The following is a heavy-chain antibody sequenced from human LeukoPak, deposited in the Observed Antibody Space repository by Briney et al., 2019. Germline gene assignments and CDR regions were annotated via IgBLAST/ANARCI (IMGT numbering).Heavy chain of an antibody. V-gene: IGHV4-39*02. J-gene: IGHJ4*02. Sequence: SETLSLTCTVSGGSISSSNYYWGWIRQPPGKGLEWIGSIYYSGSTYYNPSLKSRVTISVDTSKNQFSLKLSSVTAADTAVYYCARDPVEMATIGYWGQGTLVTVSS. CDR3: ARDPVEMATIGY. CDR1: GGSISSSNYY. D-gene: IGHD5-24*01. CDR2: IYYSGST.